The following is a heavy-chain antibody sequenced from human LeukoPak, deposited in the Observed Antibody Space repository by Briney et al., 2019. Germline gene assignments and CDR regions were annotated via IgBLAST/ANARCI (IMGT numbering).Heavy chain of an antibody. CDR2: ISSSSSYI. CDR3: ARGPNQIGYYFDY. J-gene: IGHJ4*02. D-gene: IGHD1-14*01. Sequence: GGSLRLSCAASGFTFSSYSMNWVRQAPGKGLEWVSSISSSSSYIYYADSVKGRFTISRDNAKNSLYLQMNSLRAEDTAVYYCARGPNQIGYYFDYWGQGTLVTVSS. V-gene: IGHV3-21*01. CDR1: GFTFSSYS.